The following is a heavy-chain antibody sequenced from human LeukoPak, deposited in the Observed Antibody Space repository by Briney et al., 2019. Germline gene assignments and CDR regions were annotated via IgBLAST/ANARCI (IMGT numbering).Heavy chain of an antibody. J-gene: IGHJ4*02. D-gene: IGHD6-13*01. CDR1: GFSSGNNW. CDR3: ARVAAGPPADFDY. Sequence: GGSLRLSCAASGFSSGNNWMSWVRQAPGKGLEWVASTKQDGSEEYYVDSVRGRFSISRDNAKNSLFLQLNSLRAEDTAVYYCARVAAGPPADFDYWGQGTLVTVSS. V-gene: IGHV3-7*01. CDR2: TKQDGSEE.